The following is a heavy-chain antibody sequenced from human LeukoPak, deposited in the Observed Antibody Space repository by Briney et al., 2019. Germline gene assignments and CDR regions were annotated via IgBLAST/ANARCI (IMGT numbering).Heavy chain of an antibody. CDR3: ARGTNYYDSSPDY. D-gene: IGHD3-22*01. J-gene: IGHJ4*02. Sequence: SGTLSLTCTVSGYSISSGYYWGWIRQPPGKGLEWIGSIYHSGSTYYNPSLKSRVTISVDTSKNQFSLKLTSVTAADTAVYYGARGTNYYDSSPDYWGQGTLVTVSS. CDR2: IYHSGST. V-gene: IGHV4-38-2*02. CDR1: GYSISSGYY.